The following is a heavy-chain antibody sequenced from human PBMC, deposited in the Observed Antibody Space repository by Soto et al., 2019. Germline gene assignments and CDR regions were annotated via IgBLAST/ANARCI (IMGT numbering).Heavy chain of an antibody. CDR2: INPATGAA. CDR3: ARGGGVGVAGSAAFDM. J-gene: IGHJ3*02. D-gene: IGHD3-3*01. CDR1: GYPVTAYY. Sequence: QLHLVQSGAVVKKPGASVTVSCSASGYPVTAYYMHWVRQAPGRGLEWMGGINPATGAAKYTQTFQGRAPAPMDSPTSTVFMELSGVTSEDSAGFYCARGGGVGVAGSAAFDMWCQGTLVTVSS. V-gene: IGHV1-2*02.